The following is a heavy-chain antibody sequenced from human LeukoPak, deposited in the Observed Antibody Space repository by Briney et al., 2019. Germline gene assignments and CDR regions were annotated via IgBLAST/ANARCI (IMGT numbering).Heavy chain of an antibody. Sequence: PSETLSLTCTVSGYSISSGYYWGWIRQPPGKGLEWIGSIYHSGSTYYNPSLKSRVTISVDTSKNQFSLKLSSVTAADTAVYYCARDFTIVVVPAALSWFDPWGQGTLVTVSS. D-gene: IGHD2-2*01. V-gene: IGHV4-38-2*02. CDR1: GYSISSGYY. CDR2: IYHSGST. CDR3: ARDFTIVVVPAALSWFDP. J-gene: IGHJ5*02.